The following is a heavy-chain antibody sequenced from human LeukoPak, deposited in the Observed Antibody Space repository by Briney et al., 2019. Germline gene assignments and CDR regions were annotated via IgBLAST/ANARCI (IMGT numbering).Heavy chain of an antibody. CDR1: GGTFISYA. CDR3: ARDGNIGYSGYDYFDY. CDR2: IIPIFGTA. V-gene: IGHV1-69*05. D-gene: IGHD5-12*01. J-gene: IGHJ4*02. Sequence: GASVKVSCKASGGTFISYAISSVRHAPGQGLEWMGRIIPIFGTANYAQKFQGRVTITTHESTSTAYMELSSLRSEYTAVYYCARDGNIGYSGYDYFDYWGQGTLVTVSS.